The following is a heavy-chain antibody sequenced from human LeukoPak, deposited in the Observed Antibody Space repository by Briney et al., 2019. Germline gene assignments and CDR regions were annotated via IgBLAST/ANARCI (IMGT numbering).Heavy chain of an antibody. J-gene: IGHJ4*02. CDR3: ARRDDSSGYHKIFDY. Sequence: PSETLSLTCTVSGDSISSGPYYWGWIRQPPGKGLEWIGSIYYGENTYYNPSLTSRVTISIDTSKNQFYLKLSSLTAADTAVYYCARRDDSSGYHKIFDYWGQGTLVTVSS. CDR1: GDSISSGPYY. CDR2: IYYGENT. V-gene: IGHV4-39*01. D-gene: IGHD3-22*01.